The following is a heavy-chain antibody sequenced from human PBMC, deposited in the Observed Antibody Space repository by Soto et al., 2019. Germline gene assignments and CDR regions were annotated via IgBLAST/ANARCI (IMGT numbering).Heavy chain of an antibody. CDR1: GFTFDDYG. CDR2: INWNGGSK. CDR3: ARSNDKHWFDP. D-gene: IGHD1-1*01. J-gene: IGHJ5*02. V-gene: IGHV3-20*04. Sequence: EVQLVESGGGVVRPGGSLRLSCAASGFTFDDYGMSWAAQAPGKGLEWVSVINWNGGSKGNADPVKGRFTISSDNPKNSLYLQMNCLRAEDTALYYCARSNDKHWFDPWGQGTLVTVSS.